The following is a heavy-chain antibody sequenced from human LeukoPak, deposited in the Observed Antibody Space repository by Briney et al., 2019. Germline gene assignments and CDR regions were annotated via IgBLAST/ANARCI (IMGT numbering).Heavy chain of an antibody. Sequence: ASVKVSCKASGYTLGNSGISWVRQAPGQGLEWMGWTNAYNGNTIYAENFQGRVTMTTDTSTSTAYMELTSLRSDDTAVYYCAREERYCSSSRCFVGVGNDYWGQGTLVSVSS. CDR2: TNAYNGNT. J-gene: IGHJ4*02. V-gene: IGHV1-18*01. CDR3: AREERYCSSSRCFVGVGNDY. CDR1: GYTLGNSG. D-gene: IGHD2-2*01.